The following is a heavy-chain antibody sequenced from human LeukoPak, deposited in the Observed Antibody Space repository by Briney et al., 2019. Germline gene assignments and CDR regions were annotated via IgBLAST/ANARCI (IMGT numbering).Heavy chain of an antibody. Sequence: GGSLRLSCAASGFTFSNAWMSWVRQAPGKGLEWVGRIKSKTDGGTTDYAAPVKGRFTISRDDSKNTLYLQMNSLKTEDTAVYYCTTAEAMVRGVMLGGRSPIDYWGQGTLVTVSS. CDR1: GFTFSNAW. CDR2: IKSKTDGGTT. CDR3: TTAEAMVRGVMLGGRSPIDY. V-gene: IGHV3-15*01. D-gene: IGHD3-10*01. J-gene: IGHJ4*02.